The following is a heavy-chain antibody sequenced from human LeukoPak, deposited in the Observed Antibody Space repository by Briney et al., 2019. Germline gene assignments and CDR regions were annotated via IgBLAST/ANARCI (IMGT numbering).Heavy chain of an antibody. D-gene: IGHD1-26*01. Sequence: GGSLRLSCAASGFTFTTYWMSWVRQAPGKGLEWVSGISGSGSAYYADSVKGRFSISRDKSKNTVYLQMDSLRAEDTAVYYCAKRGAEVGASVAPGDYWGQGTLLTVSS. V-gene: IGHV3-23*01. CDR2: ISGSGSA. CDR3: AKRGAEVGASVAPGDY. J-gene: IGHJ4*02. CDR1: GFTFTTYW.